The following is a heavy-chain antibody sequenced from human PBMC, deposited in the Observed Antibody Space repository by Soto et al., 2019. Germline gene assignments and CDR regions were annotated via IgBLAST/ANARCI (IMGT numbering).Heavy chain of an antibody. J-gene: IGHJ6*02. V-gene: IGHV3-23*01. CDR3: AKVPPLSCSTNGVCQRDDMDV. Sequence: EAQLLESGGGLVQPAGSLRLSCAASGFHFDRYPMSWVRQAPGKGLEWVSSISGTSGHTYYADSVRGRFTISRENSKNTLFLQMSSLRAEDTVVYYCAKVPPLSCSTNGVCQRDDMDVWGQGTTVTVSS. CDR1: GFHFDRYP. CDR2: ISGTSGHT. D-gene: IGHD2-8*01.